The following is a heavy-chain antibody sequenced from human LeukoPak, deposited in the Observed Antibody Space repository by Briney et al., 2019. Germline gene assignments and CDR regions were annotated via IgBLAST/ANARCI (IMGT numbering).Heavy chain of an antibody. CDR2: IFSGGNT. J-gene: IGHJ4*02. Sequence: PGGSLRLSCAASGFTVNSNYMKWVRQAPGKGLEWVSVIFSGGNTYYAASVKGRFTISRDNSKNTLDLQMNSLKPEDTAVYYCARLQGYGSGDYGSFDYWGQGTLVTVSS. D-gene: IGHD3-10*01. V-gene: IGHV3-66*02. CDR1: GFTVNSNY. CDR3: ARLQGYGSGDYGSFDY.